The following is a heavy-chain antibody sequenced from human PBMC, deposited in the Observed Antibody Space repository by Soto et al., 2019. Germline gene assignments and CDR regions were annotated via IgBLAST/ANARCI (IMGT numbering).Heavy chain of an antibody. V-gene: IGHV4-59*01. D-gene: IGHD2-21*02. CDR1: GFSITSYY. Sequence: SETLSLTCTVSGFSITSYYWNWIRQTPEKGLEWIGFMYNTGSTVYNPSFKSRVTISVDTSKNQFSLKLNSVTAADTAVYYCARDLWGYCGTDCYPLDVWGQGTTVTVSS. CDR3: ARDLWGYCGTDCYPLDV. J-gene: IGHJ6*02. CDR2: MYNTGST.